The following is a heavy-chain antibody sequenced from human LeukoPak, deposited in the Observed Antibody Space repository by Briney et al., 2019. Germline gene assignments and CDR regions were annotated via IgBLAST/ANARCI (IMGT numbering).Heavy chain of an antibody. CDR1: GFTLSRYW. V-gene: IGHV3-7*01. D-gene: IGHD2-21*02. J-gene: IGHJ5*02. Sequence: GGSLRLSCAASGFTLSRYWMSWVRQAPGKGLEWVANIKQDGSVKYYVDSVKGRFTISRDNAQNSRYLQMNSLKAEDTAVYYCARDLLGDGWFDPWGQGTLVTVSS. CDR2: IKQDGSVK. CDR3: ARDLLGDGWFDP.